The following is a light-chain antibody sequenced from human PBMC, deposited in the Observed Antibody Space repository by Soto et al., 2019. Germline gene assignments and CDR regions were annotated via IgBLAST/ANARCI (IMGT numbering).Light chain of an antibody. V-gene: IGKV3-15*01. CDR1: QSVRSN. CDR3: QQFTKWPYT. Sequence: EIVMTQSPATLSVSPGERATLSCRASQSVRSNLAWYQQKHGQAPSLLIYGASTRATGVPARFSGSGSGTEFTLSISSLQSEDSAVYYCQQFTKWPYTFGQGTKVEIK. CDR2: GAS. J-gene: IGKJ2*01.